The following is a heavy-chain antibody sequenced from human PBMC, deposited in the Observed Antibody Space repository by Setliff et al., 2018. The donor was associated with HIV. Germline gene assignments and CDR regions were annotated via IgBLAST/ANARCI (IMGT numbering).Heavy chain of an antibody. J-gene: IGHJ4*03. D-gene: IGHD6-19*01. CDR1: GFTFSDFW. CDR3: AREGYSSGWYVNY. CDR2: ISPEGNKK. Sequence: PGGSLRLSCAASGFTFSDFWMYWVRQAPGKGLEWVANISPEGNKKYYVGSVKGRFTSSRDNAKSSLFLQMSGLRPEDTAVYYCAREGYSSGWYVNYWGQGTVVTVSS. V-gene: IGHV3-7*03.